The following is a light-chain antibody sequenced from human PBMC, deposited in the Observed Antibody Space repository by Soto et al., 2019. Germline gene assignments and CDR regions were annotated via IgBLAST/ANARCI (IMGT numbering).Light chain of an antibody. CDR3: AAWDDSLSGVV. CDR1: SSNIGSNT. V-gene: IGLV1-44*01. CDR2: SNN. Sequence: QAVLTQPPSASGTPGQRVTISCSGSSSNIGSNTINWYQQFPGTAPRLLIYSNNQRPSGVPGRFSGSKSGTSASLAISGLQSEDEADFYCAAWDDSLSGVVFGGGTKVTVL. J-gene: IGLJ2*01.